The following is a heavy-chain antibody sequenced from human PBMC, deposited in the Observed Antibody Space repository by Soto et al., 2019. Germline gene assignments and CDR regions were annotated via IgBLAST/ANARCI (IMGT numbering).Heavy chain of an antibody. Sequence: QVQPVQSGAEVKNPGSSVKVSCKASGSTFSKYAISWVRQAPGQGLEWMACLIPILGTAKYAQKFQGRVTITADESTRTAFMERTSVRFEDTAVYYCARDYHDYIWGSYRNGLDVWGQGTTVSVSS. CDR1: GSTFSKYA. CDR3: ARDYHDYIWGSYRNGLDV. J-gene: IGHJ6*02. V-gene: IGHV1-69*01. CDR2: LIPILGTA. D-gene: IGHD3-16*02.